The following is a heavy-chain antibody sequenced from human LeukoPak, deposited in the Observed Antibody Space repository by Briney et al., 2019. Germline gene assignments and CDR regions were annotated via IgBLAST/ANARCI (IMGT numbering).Heavy chain of an antibody. V-gene: IGHV4-59*08. D-gene: IGHD3-3*01. J-gene: IGHJ4*02. CDR1: GASLSSYY. CDR3: ARQYDFWSGLFDY. Sequence: SETLSLTCTVSGASLSSYYWSWIRQPPGKGLEWIGYIYYSGSTNYNPSLKSRVSMSVDTSKNQFSLKLSSATAADTAVYYCARQYDFWSGLFDYWGQGILVTVSS. CDR2: IYYSGST.